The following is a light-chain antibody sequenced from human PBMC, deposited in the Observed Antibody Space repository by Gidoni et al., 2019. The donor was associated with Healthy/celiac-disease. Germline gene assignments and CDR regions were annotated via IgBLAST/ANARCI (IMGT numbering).Light chain of an antibody. CDR2: RNN. CDR1: SSNIGSNY. Sequence: QSVLPQPPSASGTPEQRVTISCSGSSSNIGSNYVYWDQPLPGTAPNLLIYRNNQRPSGVPDRFSGPNSGTSASLAISGLRSEDEADYYCATWDDSLSGHVVFGGGTKLTVL. V-gene: IGLV1-47*01. CDR3: ATWDDSLSGHVV. J-gene: IGLJ2*01.